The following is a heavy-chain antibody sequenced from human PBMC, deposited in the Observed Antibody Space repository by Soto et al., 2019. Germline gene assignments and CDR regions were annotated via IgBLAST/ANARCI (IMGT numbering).Heavy chain of an antibody. CDR3: AHKRDVSRGFKY. CDR2: IYWDDDQ. J-gene: IGHJ4*02. CDR1: GFSLSINGVA. V-gene: IGHV2-5*02. Sequence: QITLKESGPTLVKPTQTLTLTCTFSGFSLSINGVAVGWIRQPPGQALEWLALIYWDDDQRYNPSLKNRLTITEDTSRNQVGLTMTNMDPVDTATYYCAHKRDVSRGFKYWGQGTLVTVSS. D-gene: IGHD3-10*01.